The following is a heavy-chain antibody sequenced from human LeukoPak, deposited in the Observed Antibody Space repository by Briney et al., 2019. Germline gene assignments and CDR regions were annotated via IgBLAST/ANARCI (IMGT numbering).Heavy chain of an antibody. CDR1: GYTFNTYG. V-gene: IGHV1-18*01. J-gene: IGHJ4*02. CDR2: ISPYNGNT. CDR3: ARGPHERSGYPDD. Sequence: ASVKVSCKPSGYTFNTYGITWVRQAPGQGLEWMGWISPYNGNTNYAQKFQGRVTLITDTSTSTAYMELRSLRSDDAAVYYCARGPHERSGYPDDWGQGTLVTVSS. D-gene: IGHD3-22*01.